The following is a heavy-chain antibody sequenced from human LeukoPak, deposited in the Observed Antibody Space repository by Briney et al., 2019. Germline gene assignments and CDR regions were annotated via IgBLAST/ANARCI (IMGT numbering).Heavy chain of an antibody. Sequence: NPSETLSLTCTVSGGSISSSSYYWGWIRQPPGKGLECIGSIYYSGSTYYNPSLKSRVTISVDTSKNQFSLKLSSVTAADTAVYYCASGSVRYSSIPYWFDPWGQGTLVTVSS. CDR3: ASGSVRYSSIPYWFDP. CDR2: IYYSGST. D-gene: IGHD6-13*01. V-gene: IGHV4-39*07. CDR1: GGSISSSSYY. J-gene: IGHJ5*02.